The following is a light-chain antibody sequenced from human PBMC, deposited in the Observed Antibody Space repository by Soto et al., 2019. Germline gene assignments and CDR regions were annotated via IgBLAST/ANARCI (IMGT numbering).Light chain of an antibody. J-gene: IGKJ1*01. V-gene: IGKV1-33*01. CDR2: DAS. CDR3: QQYYTYPWT. CDR1: QDISNY. Sequence: DIQMTQSPSSLSASVGDRVTITCQASQDISNYLNWYQQKPGKAPKVLIYDASNLKSGVPSRFSGSGSGTEFILTISSLQPDDFATYYCQQYYTYPWTFGQGTKVDIK.